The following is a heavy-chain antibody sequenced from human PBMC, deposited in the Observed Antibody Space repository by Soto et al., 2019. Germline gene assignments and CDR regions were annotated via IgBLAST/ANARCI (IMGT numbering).Heavy chain of an antibody. Sequence: ASVKVSCKASGYTFTSYGISWVRQAPGQGLEWMGWISAYNGNTNYAQKLQGRVTMTTDTSTSTAYMELRSLRSDDTAVYYCARLFGDFWSGYYMVDYWGQGTLVTVSS. CDR2: ISAYNGNT. J-gene: IGHJ4*02. CDR3: ARLFGDFWSGYYMVDY. CDR1: GYTFTSYG. V-gene: IGHV1-18*01. D-gene: IGHD3-3*01.